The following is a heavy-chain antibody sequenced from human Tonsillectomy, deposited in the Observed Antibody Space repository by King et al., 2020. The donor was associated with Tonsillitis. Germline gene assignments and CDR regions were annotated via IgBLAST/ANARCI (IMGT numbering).Heavy chain of an antibody. D-gene: IGHD3-10*01. CDR1: GFTFDDYA. J-gene: IGHJ4*02. CDR3: AKDSVGTSYPYYFDY. Sequence: VQLVESGGGVVQPGGSLRLSCAASGFTFDDYAMHWVRQAPGKGLEWVSLISGDGGSTYYADSVKGRFTISRDNSKNSLYLQKNSLRTEDTAFYYCAKDSVGTSYPYYFDYWGQGTLVTVSS. CDR2: ISGDGGST. V-gene: IGHV3-43*02.